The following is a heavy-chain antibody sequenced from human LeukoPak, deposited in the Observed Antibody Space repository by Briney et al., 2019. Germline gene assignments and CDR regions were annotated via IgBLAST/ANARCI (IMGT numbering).Heavy chain of an antibody. D-gene: IGHD7-27*01. CDR1: GFTFSDYG. J-gene: IGHJ4*02. V-gene: IGHV3-21*01. CDR2: ISSSSTSI. Sequence: PGGSLRLSCAASGFTFSDYGMKWVRQAPGKGLEWVSFISSSSTSIYYADSVKGRFTISRDNAGSSLFLRMNSLRDEDTAVYYCARSGVVAVLFPTDFDYWGQGALVTVSS. CDR3: ARSGVVAVLFPTDFDY.